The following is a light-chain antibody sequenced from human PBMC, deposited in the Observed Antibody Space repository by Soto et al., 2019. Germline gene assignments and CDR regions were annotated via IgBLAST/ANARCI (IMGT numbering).Light chain of an antibody. V-gene: IGKV3-20*01. CDR2: AAS. CDR1: QYMTRTY. Sequence: IVLMQSPGTLSLSPGERATLSCRASQYMTRTYIAWYQQKPGQAPRLLIYAASNRATGIPDKFSGSGSGADYSLTISRLEPEDSAVYYWHQYDKAPQTFGQGTKVEIK. CDR3: HQYDKAPQT. J-gene: IGKJ2*01.